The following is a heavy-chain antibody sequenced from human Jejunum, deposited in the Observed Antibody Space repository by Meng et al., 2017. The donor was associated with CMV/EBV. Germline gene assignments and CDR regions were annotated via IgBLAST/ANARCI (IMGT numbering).Heavy chain of an antibody. CDR2: IDSDGSTA. Sequence: LKISCAASEFTYWMHWVRQAPGKGLVWVSRIDSDGSTARYADSVKGRFTISRDNAKNTLYLQMNSLRAEDTAVYYCARGGGPDYWGRGTLVTVSS. J-gene: IGHJ4*02. CDR3: ARGGGPDY. D-gene: IGHD3-16*01. CDR1: EFTYW. V-gene: IGHV3-74*01.